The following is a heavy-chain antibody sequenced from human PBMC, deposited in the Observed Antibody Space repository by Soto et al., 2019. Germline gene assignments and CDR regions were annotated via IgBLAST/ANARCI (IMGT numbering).Heavy chain of an antibody. J-gene: IGHJ6*03. V-gene: IGHV3-9*01. Sequence: EVQLVESGGGLVQPDRSLRLSCVASGFTFDDYAMHWVRQAPGKGLEWISAISWNSGQLDYADSVRGRFTISRDNAKNSLYLQMNSLRPEDTALYYCAKDKSTGEYSYYRYMDVWGKETTVTVSS. CDR2: ISWNSGQL. D-gene: IGHD2-8*02. CDR3: AKDKSTGEYSYYRYMDV. CDR1: GFTFDDYA.